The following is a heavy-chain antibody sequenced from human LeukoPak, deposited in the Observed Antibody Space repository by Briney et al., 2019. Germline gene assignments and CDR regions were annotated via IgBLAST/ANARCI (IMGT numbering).Heavy chain of an antibody. CDR3: AKGANYYDSSGCPY. D-gene: IGHD3-22*01. Sequence: GGSLRLSCAASGFTFSSYGMLWVRQAPGKGLEWVAVIWYDGSNKYYADSVKGRFTISRDNSKNTLYLQMNSLRAEDTAVYYCAKGANYYDSSGCPYWGQGTLVTVSS. V-gene: IGHV3-33*06. CDR1: GFTFSSYG. J-gene: IGHJ4*02. CDR2: IWYDGSNK.